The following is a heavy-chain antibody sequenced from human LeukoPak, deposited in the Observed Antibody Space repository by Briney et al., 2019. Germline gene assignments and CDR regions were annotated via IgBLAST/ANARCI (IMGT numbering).Heavy chain of an antibody. D-gene: IGHD3-22*01. CDR1: GFTFSSYW. Sequence: GGSLRLSCAASGFTFSSYWMSWVRQAPGKGLEWVANIKQDGSEKYYVDSVKGRFTTSRDNAKNSLYLQMNSLRAEDTAVYYCARAHYDSSGYYYVLWYFDLWGRGTLVTVSS. CDR3: ARAHYDSSGYYYVLWYFDL. J-gene: IGHJ2*01. V-gene: IGHV3-7*01. CDR2: IKQDGSEK.